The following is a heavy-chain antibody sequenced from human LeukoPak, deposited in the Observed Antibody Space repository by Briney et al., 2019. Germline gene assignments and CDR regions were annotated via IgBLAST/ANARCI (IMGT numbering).Heavy chain of an antibody. V-gene: IGHV3-64*01. Sequence: GGSLRLSCAASGFTFSNYALHWVRQAPGKGLEYVSAISSNGNATFYANSVKGRFTISRDNSKNTLYLQMGSLRAEDMAVYYCVRVGNYREFDYWGQGTLVTVSS. CDR2: ISSNGNAT. CDR3: VRVGNYREFDY. J-gene: IGHJ4*02. CDR1: GFTFSNYA. D-gene: IGHD1-7*01.